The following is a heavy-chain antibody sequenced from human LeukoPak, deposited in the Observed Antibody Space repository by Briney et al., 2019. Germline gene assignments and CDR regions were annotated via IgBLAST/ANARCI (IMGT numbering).Heavy chain of an antibody. D-gene: IGHD4-17*01. CDR2: INPNSGDT. CDR1: GYTFTDYY. Sequence: ASVKVSCKASGYTFTDYYIHWVRQAPGQGLEWMGWINPNSGDTNYAQKFQGRVTMTRDTSISTAYMELSRLRSDDTAVYYCARGALGRDDYGDYSFLYYFDYWGQGTLVTVSS. CDR3: ARGALGRDDYGDYSFLYYFDY. V-gene: IGHV1-2*02. J-gene: IGHJ4*02.